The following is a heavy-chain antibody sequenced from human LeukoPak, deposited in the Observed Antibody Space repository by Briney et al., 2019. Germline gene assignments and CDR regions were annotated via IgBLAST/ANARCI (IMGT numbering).Heavy chain of an antibody. CDR2: INPNSGGT. Sequence: GASVKVSCKASGYTFTDYYMHWVRQAPGQGLEWMGWINPNSGGTSYAQKFQGRVTMTRDTSITTAYMELSRLRSDDTAVYYCARAGCSSTSCYTGRYWGQGTLVTVSS. V-gene: IGHV1-2*02. CDR1: GYTFTDYY. J-gene: IGHJ4*02. D-gene: IGHD2-2*02. CDR3: ARAGCSSTSCYTGRY.